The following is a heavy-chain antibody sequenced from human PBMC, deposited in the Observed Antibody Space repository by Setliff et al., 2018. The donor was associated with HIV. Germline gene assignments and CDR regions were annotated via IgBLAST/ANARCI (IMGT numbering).Heavy chain of an antibody. V-gene: IGHV1-69*05. D-gene: IGHD1-1*01. CDR3: ARFWEPQGHDAFDI. CDR1: GGTFSSYA. J-gene: IGHJ3*02. Sequence: GASVKVSCKASGGTFSSYAISWVRQAPGQRLEWMGGIIPIFGTANYAQKFQGRVTITTDESTSTAYMELSSLRSEDTAVYYCARFWEPQGHDAFDIWGQGTMVTVSS. CDR2: IIPIFGTA.